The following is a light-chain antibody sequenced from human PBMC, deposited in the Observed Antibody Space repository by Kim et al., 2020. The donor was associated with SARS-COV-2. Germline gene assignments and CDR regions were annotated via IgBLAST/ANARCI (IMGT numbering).Light chain of an antibody. J-gene: IGLJ3*02. V-gene: IGLV2-14*03. CDR3: SSYTDTDTHVM. CDR1: NSDVGGYNF. CDR2: DVT. Sequence: QSALTQPASVSGSPGQSITISCTGSNSDVGGYNFVSWYQRHPGKAPKVMIYDVTHRPSGVSDRFSGSKSGNTASLTISGLQAEDEAEYYCSSYTDTDTHVMFGGGTQLTVL.